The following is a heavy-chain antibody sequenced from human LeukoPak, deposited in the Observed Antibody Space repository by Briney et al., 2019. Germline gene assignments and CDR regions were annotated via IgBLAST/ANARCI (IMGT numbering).Heavy chain of an antibody. D-gene: IGHD3-16*01. CDR3: ARDNDSRDPPHFDY. Sequence: ASVKVSCKASGYTFTSYGISWVRQAPGQGLEWMGWISAYNANTKYAQKLQGRVTMTTDTSTRTAYMELSSLRSEDTAVYYCARDNDSRDPPHFDYWGQGTLVTVSS. CDR2: ISAYNANT. J-gene: IGHJ4*02. CDR1: GYTFTSYG. V-gene: IGHV1-18*01.